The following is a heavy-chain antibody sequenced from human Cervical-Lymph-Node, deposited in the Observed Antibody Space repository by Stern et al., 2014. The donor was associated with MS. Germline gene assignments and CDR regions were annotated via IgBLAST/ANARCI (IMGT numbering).Heavy chain of an antibody. D-gene: IGHD3/OR15-3a*01. J-gene: IGHJ1*01. CDR2: IIPPFGVP. CDR1: GGTFNSHA. V-gene: IGHV1-69*17. CDR3: ARGTGHSAYADI. Sequence: EQLVESGAEVTKPGSSVKVSCKASGGTFNSHAVIWVRQAPGQGLEWMGGIIPPFGVPNYAQKFQGRVTITADRSTGTAYLDLSALRSADTAIYYCARGTGHSAYADIWGQGTLVTVSS.